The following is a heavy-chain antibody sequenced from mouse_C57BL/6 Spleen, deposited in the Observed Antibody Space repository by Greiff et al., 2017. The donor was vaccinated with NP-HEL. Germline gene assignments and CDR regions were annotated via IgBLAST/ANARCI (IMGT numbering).Heavy chain of an antibody. J-gene: IGHJ2*01. D-gene: IGHD4-1*01. V-gene: IGHV14-2*01. CDR2: IDPEDGET. CDR1: GFNIKDYY. CDR3: AGGTGRGVYFDY. Sequence: DVQLQESGAELVKPGASVKLSCTASGFNIKDYYMHWVKQRTEQGLEWIGRIDPEDGETKYAPKFQGKATITADTSSNTAYLQLSSLTSEDTAVYYCAGGTGRGVYFDYWGQGTTLTVSS.